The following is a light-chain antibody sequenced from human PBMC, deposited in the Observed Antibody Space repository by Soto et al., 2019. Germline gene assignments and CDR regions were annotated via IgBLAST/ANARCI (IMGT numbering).Light chain of an antibody. CDR3: GADHGSGSTWV. CDR2: VGTGGIVA. V-gene: IGLV9-49*01. J-gene: IGLJ2*01. Sequence: QSVLTQSPSASASLGASVTHTCTLSSGYSNYKVDWYQQRPGKGPQFVMGVGTGGIVASKGDGIPDRFSVLGSGLTRNLAIKNIQKEDESDYHCGADHGSGSTWVFGGGTKLTVL. CDR1: SGYSNYK.